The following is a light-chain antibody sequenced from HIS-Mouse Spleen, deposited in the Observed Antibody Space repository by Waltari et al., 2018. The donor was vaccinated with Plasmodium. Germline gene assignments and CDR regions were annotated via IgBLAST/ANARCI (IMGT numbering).Light chain of an antibody. CDR1: KLGYKY. Sequence: SYELTQPPSVSVSPGQTASITCSGDKLGYKYACWYQQKPGQPPVLVIYQDSKRPSGIPERVAGSNSGNTATLTISGTQAMDEADYYCQAWDSSTVVFGGGTKLTVL. CDR3: QAWDSSTVV. CDR2: QDS. J-gene: IGLJ2*01. V-gene: IGLV3-1*01.